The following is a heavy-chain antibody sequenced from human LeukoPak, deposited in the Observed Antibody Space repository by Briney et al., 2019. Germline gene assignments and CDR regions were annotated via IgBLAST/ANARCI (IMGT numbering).Heavy chain of an antibody. V-gene: IGHV3-21*01. Sequence: GGSLRLSCAASGFTVSNNYMSWVRQAPGKGLEWVSSISGSSSYIYHADSVKGRLTISRDNAKNSLYLQMNSLRAEDTAVYFCAREGEYCSGGSCYRYFQYWGQGTLVTVSS. D-gene: IGHD2-15*01. CDR1: GFTVSNNY. CDR3: AREGEYCSGGSCYRYFQY. J-gene: IGHJ1*01. CDR2: ISGSSSYI.